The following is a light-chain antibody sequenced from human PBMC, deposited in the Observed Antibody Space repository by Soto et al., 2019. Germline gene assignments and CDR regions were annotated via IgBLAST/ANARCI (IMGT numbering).Light chain of an antibody. V-gene: IGLV2-14*01. Sequence: QSALTQPASVSGSPGQSITISCTGTSSDVGGYNYVSWYQQHPGKAPKLMIYEVSNRPSGVSNRFSGSKSGNTASLTISGLQAEDEADYYCSSWRSSRSVVFGGGTKRTVL. CDR3: SSWRSSRSVV. CDR2: EVS. CDR1: SSDVGGYNY. J-gene: IGLJ2*01.